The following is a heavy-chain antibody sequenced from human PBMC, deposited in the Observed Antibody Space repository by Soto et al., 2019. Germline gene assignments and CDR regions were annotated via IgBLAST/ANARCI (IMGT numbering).Heavy chain of an antibody. D-gene: IGHD3-3*01. Sequence: QVQLVQSGAEVKKPGASVKVSCKASGYTFTSYGISWVRQAPGQGLEWMGWISAYNGNTNYAQKLQGRVTMTTDTSMSTAYMELRSLRSDDTAVYYCARVGLIFGVVDYYYYMDVWGKGTTVTVSS. CDR3: ARVGLIFGVVDYYYYMDV. V-gene: IGHV1-18*01. CDR1: GYTFTSYG. CDR2: ISAYNGNT. J-gene: IGHJ6*03.